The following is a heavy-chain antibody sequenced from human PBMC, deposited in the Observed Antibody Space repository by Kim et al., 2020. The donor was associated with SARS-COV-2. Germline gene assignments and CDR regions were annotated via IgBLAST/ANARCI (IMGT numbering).Heavy chain of an antibody. Sequence: KGKQKASTKFQGRVTITKDTSTRTAYMELSSLRSEDTAVYYCARKGAGFDPWGQGTLVTVSS. D-gene: IGHD1-26*01. J-gene: IGHJ5*02. CDR2: KGKQ. V-gene: IGHV1-3*01. CDR3: ARKGAGFDP.